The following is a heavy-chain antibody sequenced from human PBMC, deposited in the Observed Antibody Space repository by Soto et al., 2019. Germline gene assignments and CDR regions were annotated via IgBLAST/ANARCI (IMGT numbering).Heavy chain of an antibody. J-gene: IGHJ6*02. CDR3: ARDHLSSSWYVHYYYYGMDV. V-gene: IGHV1-18*04. CDR2: ISAYNGNT. Sequence: GASVKDSCKASGYSFTSYGISWVRHATEQGLECMGWISAYNGNTNYAQKLQGRVTMTTDTSTSTAYMELRSLRSDDTAVYYCARDHLSSSWYVHYYYYGMDVWGQRTTVTVS. D-gene: IGHD6-13*01. CDR1: GYSFTSYG.